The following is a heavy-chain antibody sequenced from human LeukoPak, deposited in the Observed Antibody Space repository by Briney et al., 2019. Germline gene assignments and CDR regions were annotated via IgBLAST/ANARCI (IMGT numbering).Heavy chain of an antibody. CDR1: GLSFSSYW. CDR2: IKQDGSEK. Sequence: QPGGSLRLSCGVSGLSFSSYWMNWVRQAPGKGLEWVANIKQDGSEKYYVDSVKGRLTISRDNARDSVYLHSNSLRAEDAAVYYCAGGQGWLADYWGQGTLLTVSS. V-gene: IGHV3-7*05. J-gene: IGHJ4*02. CDR3: AGGQGWLADY. D-gene: IGHD6-19*01.